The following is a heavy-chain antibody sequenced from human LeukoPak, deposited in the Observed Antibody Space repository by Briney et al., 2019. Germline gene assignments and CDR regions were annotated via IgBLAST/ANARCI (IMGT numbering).Heavy chain of an antibody. CDR1: GFTFSSYA. V-gene: IGHV3-23*01. CDR2: ISGSGGST. J-gene: IGHJ5*02. Sequence: GGSLRLSCAASGFTFSSYAMSWVRQAPGKGLEWVSAISGSGGSTYYADSVKGRFTISRDNSKNTLYLQMNSLRAEDTAVYYCAKAAYCSSTSCYTRLTRWFDPWGQGTLVTVSS. CDR3: AKAAYCSSTSCYTRLTRWFDP. D-gene: IGHD2-2*02.